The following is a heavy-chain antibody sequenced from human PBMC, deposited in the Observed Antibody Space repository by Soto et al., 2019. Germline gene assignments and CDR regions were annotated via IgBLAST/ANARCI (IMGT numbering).Heavy chain of an antibody. Sequence: EVQLVESGGGLVQPGGSLRLSCAASGFTFSSYAMHWVRQAPGKGLEYVSAISSNGGSTYYANSVKGRFTISRDNSKNTLYLQMVSLRAEAMAVYYCARAAYGDKRSFDYWGQGTLVTVSS. V-gene: IGHV3-64*01. CDR1: GFTFSSYA. J-gene: IGHJ4*02. CDR3: ARAAYGDKRSFDY. CDR2: ISSNGGST. D-gene: IGHD4-17*01.